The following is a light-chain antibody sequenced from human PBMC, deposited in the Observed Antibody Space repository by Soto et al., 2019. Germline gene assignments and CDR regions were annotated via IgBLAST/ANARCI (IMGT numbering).Light chain of an antibody. CDR2: WAS. Sequence: DIVMTQSPDSLAVSLGERATINCKSSQSILFNSNNKNYLAWYQQKPGQPPKLLIYWASTRESGVPDRFGGSGSGTDFTLTISSLQAEDVAVYYYQQYYGTPLTFGGGTKVEIK. CDR1: QSILFNSNNKNY. J-gene: IGKJ4*01. CDR3: QQYYGTPLT. V-gene: IGKV4-1*01.